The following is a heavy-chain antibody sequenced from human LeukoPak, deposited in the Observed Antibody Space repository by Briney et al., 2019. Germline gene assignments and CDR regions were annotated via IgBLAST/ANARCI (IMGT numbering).Heavy chain of an antibody. V-gene: IGHV3-30*18. CDR1: GFTFSSYG. D-gene: IGHD1-14*01. Sequence: GSLRLSCAASGFTFSSYGMHWVRQAPGKGLEWVAVISYDGSNKYYADSVKGRFTISRDNSENTLYLQMNSLRAEDTAVYYCAKATGYLLWGQGTLVTVSS. CDR2: ISYDGSNK. CDR3: AKATGYLL. J-gene: IGHJ4*02.